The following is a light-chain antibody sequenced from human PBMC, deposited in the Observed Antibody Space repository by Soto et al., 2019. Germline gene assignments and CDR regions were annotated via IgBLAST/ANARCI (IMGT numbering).Light chain of an antibody. CDR2: GAS. CDR3: QQFGSSPGFT. Sequence: EIVSTQSPGTLSLSPGERATLSCRASQSINNRYLAWYQQKPGQAPRLLIYGASSRATGIPDRFSGSGSGTDFTLTISRLEPEDFAVYYCQQFGSSPGFTFGPGTKVDMK. V-gene: IGKV3-20*01. CDR1: QSINNRY. J-gene: IGKJ3*01.